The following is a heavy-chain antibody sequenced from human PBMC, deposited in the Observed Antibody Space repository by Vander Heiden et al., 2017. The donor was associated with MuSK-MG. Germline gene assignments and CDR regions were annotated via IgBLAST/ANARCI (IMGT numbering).Heavy chain of an antibody. CDR1: GFTFSSYS. D-gene: IGHD1-26*01. J-gene: IGHJ4*02. CDR2: ISSSSSYI. Sequence: EVQLVESGGGLVKPGGSLRLSCAASGFTFSSYSMNWVRQAPGKGLEWVSSISSSSSYIYYADSVKGRFTISRDNAKNSLYLQMNSLRAEVTAVYYCARDPWVGATNRYFDYWGQGTLVTVSS. CDR3: ARDPWVGATNRYFDY. V-gene: IGHV3-21*01.